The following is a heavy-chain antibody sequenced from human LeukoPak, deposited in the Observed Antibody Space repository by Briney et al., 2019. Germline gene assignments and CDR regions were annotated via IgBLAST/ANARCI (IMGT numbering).Heavy chain of an antibody. CDR1: GYTFTGYY. V-gene: IGHV1-2*02. CDR3: ARGTGERETYFDY. CDR2: INPNSGGT. D-gene: IGHD1-1*01. J-gene: IGHJ4*02. Sequence: ASVKVSCKASGYTFTGYYVHWVRQAPGQGLEWMGWINPNSGGTNYAQKFQGRVTMTMDTSISTAYMELSRLRSDDTAVYYCARGTGERETYFDYWGQGTLVTVSS.